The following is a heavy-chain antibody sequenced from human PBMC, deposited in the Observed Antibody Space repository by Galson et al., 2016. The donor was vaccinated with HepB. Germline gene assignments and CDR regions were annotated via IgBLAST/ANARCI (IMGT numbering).Heavy chain of an antibody. V-gene: IGHV3-48*02. CDR3: ARVDEGYYYLIDY. Sequence: SLRLSCAASGFTFSSYALNWARQAPGKGLEWVSYIGSRSSPIHYADSVKGRFTISRDNAKNSLYLQMNSLRDEDTAVYYCARVDEGYYYLIDYWGREPWSPSPQ. CDR2: IGSRSSPI. D-gene: IGHD3-22*01. CDR1: GFTFSSYA. J-gene: IGHJ4*02.